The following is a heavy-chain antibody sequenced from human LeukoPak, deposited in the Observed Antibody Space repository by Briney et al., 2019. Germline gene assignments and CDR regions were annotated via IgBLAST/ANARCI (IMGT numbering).Heavy chain of an antibody. CDR3: AKEPYSGSQLLDY. J-gene: IGHJ4*02. CDR2: ISSGGGST. D-gene: IGHD1-26*01. Sequence: KAGGSLRLSCAASGFTFSSHAVSWVRQAPGKGLEWVSAISSGGGSTYYADSVKGRFTISRDNSKNTLYLQMNSLRAEDMAVYYCAKEPYSGSQLLDYWGQGTLVTVSS. CDR1: GFTFSSHA. V-gene: IGHV3-23*01.